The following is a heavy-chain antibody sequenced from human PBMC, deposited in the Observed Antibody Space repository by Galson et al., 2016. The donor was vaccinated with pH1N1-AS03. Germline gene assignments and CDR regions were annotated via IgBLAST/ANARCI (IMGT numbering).Heavy chain of an antibody. CDR3: ATDLLSDTSGYYRT. V-gene: IGHV3-15*01. D-gene: IGHD3-22*01. CDR2: IKSKTDGETT. CDR1: GFSFSNAG. J-gene: IGHJ3*01. Sequence: SLRLSCAASGFSFSNAGMSWVRQAPGKGLEWVGRIKSKTDGETTDYAAPVKGRFTISRDDLKNTLYLQMNSLKTGDTAVYYCATDLLSDTSGYYRTWGQGTMVTVSS.